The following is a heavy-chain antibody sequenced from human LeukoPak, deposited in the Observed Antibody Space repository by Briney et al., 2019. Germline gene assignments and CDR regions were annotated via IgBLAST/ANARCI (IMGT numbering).Heavy chain of an antibody. Sequence: GRSLRLSCAVSGFNFSAYAMHWVRQAPGKGLDWVAVISYDGSHKYYADSVRGRFTIPRDNSKNTVYLQMNSLRTEDTAVYSCARRSAAVDYWGQGTLVTVSS. CDR1: GFNFSAYA. V-gene: IGHV3-30-3*01. J-gene: IGHJ4*02. CDR3: ARRSAAVDY. D-gene: IGHD6-13*01. CDR2: ISYDGSHK.